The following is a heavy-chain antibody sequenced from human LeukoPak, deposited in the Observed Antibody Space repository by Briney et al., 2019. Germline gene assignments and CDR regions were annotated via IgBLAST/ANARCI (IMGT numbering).Heavy chain of an antibody. CDR1: GGSISSSSYY. Sequence: SETLSLTCTVSGGSISSSSYYWGWIRQPPGKGLEWIGTIYYSGSTYYNPSLKSRVTVSVDTSKNQFSLKLNSMTAADTAGYYCARRSYIGTNWFDPWGQGTLVTVSS. D-gene: IGHD1-14*01. CDR3: ARRSYIGTNWFDP. CDR2: IYYSGST. V-gene: IGHV4-39*01. J-gene: IGHJ5*02.